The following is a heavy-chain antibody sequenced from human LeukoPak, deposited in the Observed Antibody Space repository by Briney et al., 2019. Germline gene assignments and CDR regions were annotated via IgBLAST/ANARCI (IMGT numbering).Heavy chain of an antibody. CDR3: ARDDTAMAYDAFDI. Sequence: GGSLRLSCAASGFTFSSYGMHWVRQAPGKGLEWVAFIRYDGSNKYYADSVKGRFTISRDNSKNTLYLQMNSLRAEDTAVYYCARDDTAMAYDAFDIWGQGTMVTVSS. CDR1: GFTFSSYG. J-gene: IGHJ3*02. V-gene: IGHV3-30*02. D-gene: IGHD5-18*01. CDR2: IRYDGSNK.